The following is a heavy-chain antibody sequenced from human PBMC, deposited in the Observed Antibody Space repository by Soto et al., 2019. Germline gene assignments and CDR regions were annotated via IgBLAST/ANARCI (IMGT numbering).Heavy chain of an antibody. CDR2: ISSSGGST. V-gene: IGHV3-23*01. J-gene: IGHJ4*02. CDR1: GFTFNSYG. D-gene: IGHD3-22*01. Sequence: EVQLLQSGGGLVQPGGSVRLSCVASGFTFNSYGMSWVRQAPGKGLEWVSTISSSGGSTNYADSGKGRFTISRDNFKNTLYLQMNSLTAEDTAVYHCAKRKYYDGSALWDYWGLGTLVTVSS. CDR3: AKRKYYDGSALWDY.